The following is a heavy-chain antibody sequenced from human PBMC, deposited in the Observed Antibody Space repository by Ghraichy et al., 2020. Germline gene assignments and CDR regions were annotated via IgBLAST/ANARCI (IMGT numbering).Heavy chain of an antibody. J-gene: IGHJ4*02. Sequence: GGSLRLSCAASGFTFSSYWMHWVRQAPGKGLVWVSRINSDGSSTSYADSVKGRFTISRDNAKNTLYLQMNSLRAEDTAVYYCARVLSPYYDFWSGYKYYFDYWGQGTLVTVSS. V-gene: IGHV3-74*01. CDR2: INSDGSST. D-gene: IGHD3-3*01. CDR1: GFTFSSYW. CDR3: ARVLSPYYDFWSGYKYYFDY.